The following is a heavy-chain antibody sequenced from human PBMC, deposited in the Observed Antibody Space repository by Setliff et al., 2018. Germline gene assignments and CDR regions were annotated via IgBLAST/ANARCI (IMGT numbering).Heavy chain of an antibody. J-gene: IGHJ4*02. CDR2: IMPGRDT. CDR1: GDSLSGYY. CDR3: AGHVTDYYGSGNLPFDS. Sequence: SETLSLTCAVYGDSLSGYYWSWIRQSPKKGLEWIGEIMPGRDTLYSPSLESRLTITIDTSKSQFSLTLSSVTAADTAVYYCAGHVTDYYGSGNLPFDSWGQGTLVTVSS. D-gene: IGHD3-10*01. V-gene: IGHV4-34*12.